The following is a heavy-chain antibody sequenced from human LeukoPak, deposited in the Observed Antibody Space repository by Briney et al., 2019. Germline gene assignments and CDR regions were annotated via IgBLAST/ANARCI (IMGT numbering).Heavy chain of an antibody. J-gene: IGHJ4*02. Sequence: SETLSLTCTVSGGSINSYYWSWIRQPAGKGLEWIGRIYSSGGTNYNPSLKSRVTMSVNTSKNQFSLKLSSVTAADTAFYYCARDRDYGGIDYWGQGTLVTVSS. V-gene: IGHV4-4*07. CDR2: IYSSGGT. CDR1: GGSINSYY. D-gene: IGHD4/OR15-4a*01. CDR3: ARDRDYGGIDY.